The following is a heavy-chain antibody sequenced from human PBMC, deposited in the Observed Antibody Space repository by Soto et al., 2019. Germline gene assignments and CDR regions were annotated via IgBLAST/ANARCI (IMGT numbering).Heavy chain of an antibody. CDR1: GFTFSDFY. Sequence: QVQLVESGGGLVKPGGSLRLSCAASGFTFSDFYMSWIRQAPGKGLEWISYISSGSTNIFYADSVKGRFTVSRDNAKNSVYLQMYSLRAEDTAVYYCARDRNAAGSDYWGQGTLVTVSS. D-gene: IGHD1-1*01. V-gene: IGHV3-11*01. J-gene: IGHJ4*02. CDR2: ISSGSTNI. CDR3: ARDRNAAGSDY.